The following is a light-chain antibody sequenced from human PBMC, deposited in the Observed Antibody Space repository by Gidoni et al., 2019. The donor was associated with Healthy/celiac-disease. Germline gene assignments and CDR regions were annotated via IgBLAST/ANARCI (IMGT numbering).Light chain of an antibody. CDR1: QSVSSSY. CDR2: GAS. Sequence: VFTPSPRTLSLSPGERATLSCRASQSVSSSYLAWDQQKPGQAPRLLIYGASSRATGIPDRFSGSGSGTDFTLTISRLKPEDFAVYYCQQYGRSPRTFGQGTKVEIK. V-gene: IGKV3-20*01. J-gene: IGKJ1*01. CDR3: QQYGRSPRT.